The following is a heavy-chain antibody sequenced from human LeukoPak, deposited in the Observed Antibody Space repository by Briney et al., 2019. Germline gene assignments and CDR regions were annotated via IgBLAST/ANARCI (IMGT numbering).Heavy chain of an antibody. CDR1: GYTFTSYG. CDR3: ARVRPLEPDLIVATITVDAFDI. V-gene: IGHV1-18*01. D-gene: IGHD5-12*01. Sequence: ASVKVSCKASGYTFTSYGISWVRQAPGQGLEWMGWIGAYNGNTNYAQKLQGRVTMTTDTSTSTAYMELRSLRSDDTAVYYCARVRPLEPDLIVATITVDAFDIWGQGTMVTVSS. CDR2: IGAYNGNT. J-gene: IGHJ3*02.